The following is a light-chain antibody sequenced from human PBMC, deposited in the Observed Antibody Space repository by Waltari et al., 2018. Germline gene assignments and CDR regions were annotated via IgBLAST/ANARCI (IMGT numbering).Light chain of an antibody. CDR3: QQYYRSRT. J-gene: IGKJ1*01. Sequence: DIVMTQSPDSMAVSLGERATIDCKSSQIVFYRSDNKNYLAWYQHKPGQPPKLPFYWASTRESGVPDRFSASGSGTDFTLTINNLQAEDVAIYYCQQYYRSRTFGQGTKVEIK. CDR1: QIVFYRSDNKNY. CDR2: WAS. V-gene: IGKV4-1*01.